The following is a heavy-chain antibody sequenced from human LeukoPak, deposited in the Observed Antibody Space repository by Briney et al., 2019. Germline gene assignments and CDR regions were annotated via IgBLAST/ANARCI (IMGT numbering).Heavy chain of an antibody. V-gene: IGHV3-30-3*01. Sequence: GGSLRLSCAASGCTFSSYAMHWVRQAPGKGLEWVAVISYDGSNKYYADSVKGRFTISRDNSKNTLYLQMNSLRAEDTAVYYCARGLWSSGGSCYVGEFDYWGQGTLVTVSS. CDR3: ARGLWSSGGSCYVGEFDY. J-gene: IGHJ4*02. CDR1: GCTFSSYA. D-gene: IGHD2-15*01. CDR2: ISYDGSNK.